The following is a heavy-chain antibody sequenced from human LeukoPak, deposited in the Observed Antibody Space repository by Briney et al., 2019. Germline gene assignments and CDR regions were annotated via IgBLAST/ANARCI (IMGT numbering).Heavy chain of an antibody. CDR2: IYYSGST. V-gene: IGHV4-30-4*08. CDR3: ARALPALDDYYYYYMDV. CDR1: GGSISNGDYY. Sequence: PSETLSLTCTVSGGSISNGDYYWSWIRQPPGKGLEWIGYIYYSGSTYYNPSLKSRVTISVDTSKNQFSLKLSSVTAADTAVYYCARALPALDDYYYYYMDVWGKGTTVTVSS. D-gene: IGHD2-2*01. J-gene: IGHJ6*03.